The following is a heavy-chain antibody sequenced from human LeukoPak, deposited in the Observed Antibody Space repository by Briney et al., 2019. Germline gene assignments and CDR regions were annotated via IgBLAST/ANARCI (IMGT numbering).Heavy chain of an antibody. CDR3: ARGPNDFWSGYSLLYFDY. Sequence: SETLSLTCAVYGGSFSGYYWSWIRQPPGKGLEWIGEINHSGSTNYNPSLKSRVTISVDTSKNQFSLKLSSVTAADTAVCYCARGPNDFWSGYSLLYFDYWGQGTLVTVSS. CDR1: GGSFSGYY. V-gene: IGHV4-34*01. J-gene: IGHJ4*02. D-gene: IGHD3-3*01. CDR2: INHSGST.